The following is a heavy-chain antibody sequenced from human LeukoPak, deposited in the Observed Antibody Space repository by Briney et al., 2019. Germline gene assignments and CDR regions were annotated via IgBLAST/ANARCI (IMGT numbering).Heavy chain of an antibody. CDR3: ARDRGRAELDY. D-gene: IGHD3-10*01. V-gene: IGHV4-59*01. J-gene: IGHJ4*02. Sequence: SETLSLTCTVSGGPISSYYWSWIRQPPGKGLEWIGYIYYSGSTNYNPSLKSRVTISVDTSKNQFSLKLSSVTAADTAVYYCARDRGRAELDYWGQGTLVTVSS. CDR2: IYYSGST. CDR1: GGPISSYY.